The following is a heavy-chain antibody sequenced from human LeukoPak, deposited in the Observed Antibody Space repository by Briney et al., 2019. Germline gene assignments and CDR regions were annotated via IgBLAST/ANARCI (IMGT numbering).Heavy chain of an antibody. J-gene: IGHJ4*02. CDR2: ITWNGGYT. CDR1: GFIFDDYG. CDR3: ARVASSGYYHGFDY. Sequence: GGSLRLSCAASGFIFDDYGMTWVRQAPGKGLEWVSGITWNGGYTGYADSVKGRFTISRDNAKNSLYLQMNILRAEDTALYYCARVASSGYYHGFDYWGQGTLVTVSS. V-gene: IGHV3-20*04. D-gene: IGHD3-22*01.